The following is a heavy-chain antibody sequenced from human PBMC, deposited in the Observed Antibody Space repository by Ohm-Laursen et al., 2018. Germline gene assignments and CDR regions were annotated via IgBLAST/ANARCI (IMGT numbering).Heavy chain of an antibody. CDR3: ARVDILTGYYYY. D-gene: IGHD3-9*01. CDR2: IDWDDDK. V-gene: IGHV2-70*04. Sequence: TQTLTLTCAVSGFSLSTTGMRVSWIRQPPGKALEWLARIDWDDDKFYSTSLKTRLTISKDTSKNQVVLIMTNMDPVDTATYYCARVDILTGYYYYWGQGTLVTVSS. J-gene: IGHJ4*02. CDR1: GFSLSTTGMR.